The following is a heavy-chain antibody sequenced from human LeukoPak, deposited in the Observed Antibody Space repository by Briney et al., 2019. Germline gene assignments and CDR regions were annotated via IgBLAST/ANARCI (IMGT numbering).Heavy chain of an antibody. D-gene: IGHD4-17*01. CDR3: AKGVTPVISLQFFDY. V-gene: IGHV3-48*03. CDR2: ISGSGRTI. Sequence: GGSLRLSCAASGFTFSSYEMNWVRQAPGKGLEWVSYISGSGRTIYYANSVKGRFTISRDNAKNSLYLQMNSLRAEDTAVYYCAKGVTPVISLQFFDYWGQGTLITVSS. J-gene: IGHJ4*02. CDR1: GFTFSSYE.